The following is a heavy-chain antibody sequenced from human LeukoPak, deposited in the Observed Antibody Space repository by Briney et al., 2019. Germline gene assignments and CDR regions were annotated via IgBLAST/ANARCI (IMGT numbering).Heavy chain of an antibody. CDR2: IIPIFGTA. CDR3: ARGFSPSGSYFEEGWSAFDI. J-gene: IGHJ3*02. Sequence: AASVKVSCKASGGTFSSYAISWVRQAPGQGLGWMGGIIPIFGTANYAQKFQGRVTITTDESTSTAYMELSSLRSEDTAVYYCARGFSPSGSYFEEGWSAFDIWGQGTVVTVSS. CDR1: GGTFSSYA. D-gene: IGHD1-26*01. V-gene: IGHV1-69*05.